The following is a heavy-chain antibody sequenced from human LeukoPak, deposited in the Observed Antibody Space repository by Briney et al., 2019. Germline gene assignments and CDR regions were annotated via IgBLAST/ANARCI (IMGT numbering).Heavy chain of an antibody. Sequence: PGGSLRLSCAASGFVFSTYWMTWVRQAPGKGLEGVANINLDGTEEHYVDSSLKGRFNISRDNAKNSLYLQMTSLRVEDTAVYYCASGRHDFLHWGQGTLVTVSS. V-gene: IGHV3-7*01. CDR3: ASGRHDFLH. D-gene: IGHD3/OR15-3a*01. CDR1: GFVFSTYW. J-gene: IGHJ4*02. CDR2: INLDGTEE.